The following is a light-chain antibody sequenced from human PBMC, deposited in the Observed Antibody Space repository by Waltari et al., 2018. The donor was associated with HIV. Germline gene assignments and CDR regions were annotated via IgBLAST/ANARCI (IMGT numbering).Light chain of an antibody. CDR1: SSNIGNNA. V-gene: IGLV1-36*01. CDR2: AVS. J-gene: IGLJ2*01. Sequence: QSVLTQPPSVSEAPRQRVTISCSGSSSNIGNNAVNWYQQVPGKPPKLLIYAVSDRPSGISRRFSGSKSGNTASLTISGLQSEDDCFYFCSSYSSTNLPVVFGGGTKVTVL. CDR3: SSYSSTNLPVV.